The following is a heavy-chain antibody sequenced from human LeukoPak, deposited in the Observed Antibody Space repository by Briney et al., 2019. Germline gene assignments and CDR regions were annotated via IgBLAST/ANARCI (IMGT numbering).Heavy chain of an antibody. J-gene: IGHJ4*02. CDR3: ARRPTYYYDSSGYYFDY. Sequence: SETLSLTCTVSGASISSSTYYWGWIRQPPGKGLEWIGSIYYSGNTYYSPSLKSRVTIFVDTSKNQFSLKLSSVTAADTAVYYCARRPTYYYDSSGYYFDYWGQGTLVTVSS. D-gene: IGHD3-22*01. CDR1: GASISSSTYY. CDR2: IYYSGNT. V-gene: IGHV4-39*01.